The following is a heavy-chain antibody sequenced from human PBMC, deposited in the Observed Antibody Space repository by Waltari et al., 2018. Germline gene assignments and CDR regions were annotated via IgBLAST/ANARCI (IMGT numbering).Heavy chain of an antibody. Sequence: QVQLVQSGADVKNPGASVRVSCKASGYTFIGYYIHWVRQAPGQGREWMGRITPNSGATVYAQNLQGRVTMTRDTSISTAYMELSRLTSDDTAVYYCVRDGHKYDFDFWGQGTLVTVPS. J-gene: IGHJ4*02. CDR2: ITPNSGAT. CDR1: GYTFIGYY. V-gene: IGHV1-2*06. CDR3: VRDGHKYDFDF. D-gene: IGHD2-2*01.